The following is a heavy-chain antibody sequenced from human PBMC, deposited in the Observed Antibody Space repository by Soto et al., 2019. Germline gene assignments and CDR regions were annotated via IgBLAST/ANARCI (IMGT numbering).Heavy chain of an antibody. Sequence: GESLKISCKGSGYSFSSYWIGWVRQMPGQGPEWMGIIYPGDSDTRYSPSFQGQVTISADKSISTAYLQWSSLKASDTAMYYCARRDITNWYYFDYWGQGALVTVSS. V-gene: IGHV5-51*01. CDR2: IYPGDSDT. D-gene: IGHD1-1*01. J-gene: IGHJ4*02. CDR1: GYSFSSYW. CDR3: ARRDITNWYYFDY.